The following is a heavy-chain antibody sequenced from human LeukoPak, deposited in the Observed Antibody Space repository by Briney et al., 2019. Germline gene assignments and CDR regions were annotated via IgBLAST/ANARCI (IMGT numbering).Heavy chain of an antibody. V-gene: IGHV1-2*02. J-gene: IGHJ5*02. CDR3: ARLSAAGTLWFDP. CDR2: INPNSGGT. D-gene: IGHD6-13*01. CDR1: GYTFTGYY. Sequence: ASVKVSCKASGYTFTGYYMHWVRQAPGQGLEWMGWINPNSGGTNYAQKFQGRVTMTRDTSISTAYMELSRLRSDDTAVYYCARLSAAGTLWFDPWGQGTLVTVSS.